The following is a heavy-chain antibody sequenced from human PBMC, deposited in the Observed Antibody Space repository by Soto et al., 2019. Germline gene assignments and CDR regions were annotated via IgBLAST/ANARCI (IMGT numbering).Heavy chain of an antibody. D-gene: IGHD4-17*01. J-gene: IGHJ4*02. CDR2: IYYSGST. CDR3: TRVGGYYGDYPNFDY. CDR1: GGFISNYY. V-gene: IGHV4-59*01. Sequence: KPSETLSLTCTVSGGFISNYYWSWVRQSPGKGLEWIGNIYYSGSTNYNPSLKGRVFISVDSSRRQLSLRLNSLTAADTAVYYCTRVGGYYGDYPNFDYWGQGALVTVSS.